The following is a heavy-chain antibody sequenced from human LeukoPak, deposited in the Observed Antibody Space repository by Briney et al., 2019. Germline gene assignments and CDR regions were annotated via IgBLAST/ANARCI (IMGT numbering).Heavy chain of an antibody. CDR1: GGSISSGF. J-gene: IGHJ4*02. V-gene: IGHV4-59*08. CDR2: IYYSGST. Sequence: SETLSLTCTVSGGSISSGFWSWIRQPPGKGLEWIGYIYYSGSTNYNPSLKSRVTISIDTSRSQFSLKLSSVTAADTAVYYCARQAYCSGSSCNPFDYWGQGTLVTVSS. D-gene: IGHD2-15*01. CDR3: ARQAYCSGSSCNPFDY.